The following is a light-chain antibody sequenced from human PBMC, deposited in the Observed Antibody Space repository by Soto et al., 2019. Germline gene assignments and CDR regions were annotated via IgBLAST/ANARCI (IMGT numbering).Light chain of an antibody. V-gene: IGLV1-40*01. CDR1: NSNIGAGYD. CDR2: ANI. CDR3: QSYDSSLSGSRV. Sequence: QSVLTQPPSVSGAPGQRVSISCTGSNSNIGAGYDVNWYQQLPGTAPKLLIYANIDRPSGVPDRFSGSKSGASAFLVITGLQAEDEAAYYFQSYDSSLSGSRVFGGGTNLTVL. J-gene: IGLJ3*02.